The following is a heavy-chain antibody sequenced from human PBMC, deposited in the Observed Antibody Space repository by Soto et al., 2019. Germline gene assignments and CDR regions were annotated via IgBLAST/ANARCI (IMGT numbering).Heavy chain of an antibody. V-gene: IGHV3-30-3*01. CDR2: ISYDGSNK. J-gene: IGHJ4*02. CDR3: ARDLGYCSGGSCDDY. D-gene: IGHD2-15*01. CDR1: GFTFSSYA. Sequence: GGSLRLSCAASGFTFSSYAMHWVRQAPGKGLEWVAVISYDGSNKYYADSVKGRFTISRDNSKNTLYLQMNSLRAEDTAVYYCARDLGYCSGGSCDDYCGQGTLVTVSS.